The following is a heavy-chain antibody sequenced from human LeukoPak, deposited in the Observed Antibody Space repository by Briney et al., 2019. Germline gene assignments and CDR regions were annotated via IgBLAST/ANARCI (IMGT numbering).Heavy chain of an antibody. CDR3: AKDQSYYNWFDP. Sequence: GSLRLSFAASGFPFKIYAMTWVRPAPGKGLEWVSSIDADGGATFYADSVQGRFSISRDNAKNTLGLQMHSLTAEDTAIYYCAKDQSYYNWFDPWGQGTRVTVSS. CDR1: GFPFKIYA. J-gene: IGHJ5*02. CDR2: IDADGGAT. V-gene: IGHV3-23*01. D-gene: IGHD3-10*01.